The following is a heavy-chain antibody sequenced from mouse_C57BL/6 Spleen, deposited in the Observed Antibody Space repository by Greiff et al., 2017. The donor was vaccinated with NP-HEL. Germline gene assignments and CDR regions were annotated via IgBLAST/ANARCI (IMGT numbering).Heavy chain of an antibody. J-gene: IGHJ4*01. CDR3: ARRDEMDY. V-gene: IGHV1-50*01. CDR1: GYTFTSYW. CDR2: IDPSDSYT. Sequence: VQLQQSGAELVKPGASVKLSCKASGYTFTSYWMQWVKQRPGQGLEWIGEIDPSDSYTNYNQKFKGKATFTVDTSSSTAYMQLSSLTSEDSAVYYCARRDEMDYWGQGTSVTVSS.